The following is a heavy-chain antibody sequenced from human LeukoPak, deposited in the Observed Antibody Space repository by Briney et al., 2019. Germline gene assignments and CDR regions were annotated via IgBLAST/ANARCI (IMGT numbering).Heavy chain of an antibody. CDR3: ARRLGRKFGERFYYYHYLDV. CDR1: GGSFSCYY. J-gene: IGHJ6*03. V-gene: IGHV4-34*01. D-gene: IGHD3-10*01. CDR2: INHSGST. Sequence: SETLSLTCAVYGGSFSCYYWSWIRQPPGKGLEWIGEINHSGSTKYNPSLKNQVTISVDTSKNQFSLQLSSVTAADTDVYYCARRLGRKFGERFYYYHYLDVWGKGTTVTISS.